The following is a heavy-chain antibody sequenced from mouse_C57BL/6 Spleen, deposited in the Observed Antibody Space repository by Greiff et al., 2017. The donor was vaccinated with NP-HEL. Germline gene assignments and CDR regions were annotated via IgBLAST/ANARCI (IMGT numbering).Heavy chain of an antibody. V-gene: IGHV5-17*01. CDR3: ATPRDWYFDV. J-gene: IGHJ1*03. CDR2: ISSGSSTI. CDR1: GFTFSDYG. Sequence: EVHLVESGGGLVKPGGSLKLSCAASGFTFSDYGMHWVRQAPEKGLEWVAYISSGSSTIYYADTVKGRFTISRDNAKNTLFLQMTSLRSEDTAMYYCATPRDWYFDVWGTGTTVTVSS.